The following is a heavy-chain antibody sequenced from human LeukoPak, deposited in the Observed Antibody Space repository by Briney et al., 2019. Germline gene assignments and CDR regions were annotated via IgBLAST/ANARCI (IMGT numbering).Heavy chain of an antibody. CDR2: ISHSGGT. D-gene: IGHD3/OR15-3a*01. CDR3: ARDGLQQSYYCGLDI. Sequence: KPSAPLSLTCSVYGGSFSDSYWIWIRQSPEMGLQWIGEISHSGGTNYHPSLKSRLTMSVDTSKNQFSLKLTSVTAADSAVYYCARDGLQQSYYCGLDIWGQGTTVTVSS. J-gene: IGHJ6*02. CDR1: GGSFSDSY. V-gene: IGHV4-34*01.